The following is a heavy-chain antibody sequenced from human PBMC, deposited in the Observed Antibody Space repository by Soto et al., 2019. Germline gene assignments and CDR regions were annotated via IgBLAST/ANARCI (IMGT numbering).Heavy chain of an antibody. CDR3: ARVEAGLCSSTSCPRYYGMDV. Sequence: SETLSLTCTVSGGSIRATCYYWNWIRQRPGKGLEWIGYIYYSGSTNYNPSLKSRVTISVDTSKNQFSLKLSSVTAADTAVYYCARVEAGLCSSTSCPRYYGMDVWGQGTTVTVSS. D-gene: IGHD2-2*01. CDR2: IYYSGST. CDR1: GGSIRATCYY. V-gene: IGHV4-61*01. J-gene: IGHJ6*02.